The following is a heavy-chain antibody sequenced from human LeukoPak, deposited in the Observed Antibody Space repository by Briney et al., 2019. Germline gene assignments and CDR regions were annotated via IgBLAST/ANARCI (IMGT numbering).Heavy chain of an antibody. Sequence: GGSLRLSCAASGFTFSDYYISWIRQAPGKGLEWVSYISSSGSIIYYADTVQGGFTISRENAKNSPYMEMNSLRAEDTAVYYCARDAVTVCGLVIVRSSYYGIDVWGQGTTVTVSS. D-gene: IGHD3-3*01. V-gene: IGHV3-11*01. J-gene: IGHJ6*02. CDR2: ISSSGSII. CDR1: GFTFSDYY. CDR3: ARDAVTVCGLVIVRSSYYGIDV.